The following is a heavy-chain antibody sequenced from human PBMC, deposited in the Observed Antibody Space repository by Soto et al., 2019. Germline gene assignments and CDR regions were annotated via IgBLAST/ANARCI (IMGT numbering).Heavy chain of an antibody. CDR1: GFTFSSYA. D-gene: IGHD6-13*01. CDR3: AKSHKGRTIAVAWFDP. CDR2: ISGSGGST. Sequence: PGGSLRLSCAASGFTFSSYAMSWVRQAPGKGLEWVSAISGSGGSTYYADSVKGRFTISRDNSKNTLYLQMNSLRAEDTAVYYYAKSHKGRTIAVAWFDPWGQGTLVTVSS. J-gene: IGHJ5*02. V-gene: IGHV3-23*01.